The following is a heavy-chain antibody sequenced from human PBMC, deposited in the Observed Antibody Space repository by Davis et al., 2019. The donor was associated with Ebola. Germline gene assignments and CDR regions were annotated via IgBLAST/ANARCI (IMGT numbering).Heavy chain of an antibody. CDR3: ARDRGSSWLHWFDP. D-gene: IGHD6-13*01. Sequence: ASVRVSCKASGYTFTSYAMHWVRQAPGQRLEWMGWINAGNGNTKYSQKFQGRVTMTRNTSISTAYMELSSLRSEDTAVYYCARDRGSSWLHWFDPWGQGTLVTVSS. V-gene: IGHV1-3*01. CDR1: GYTFTSYA. CDR2: INAGNGNT. J-gene: IGHJ5*02.